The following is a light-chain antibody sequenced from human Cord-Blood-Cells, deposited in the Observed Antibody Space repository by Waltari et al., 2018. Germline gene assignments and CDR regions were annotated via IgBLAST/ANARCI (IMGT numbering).Light chain of an antibody. CDR2: DVS. J-gene: IGLJ2*01. Sequence: QSALTQPPSASGSPGPSVTISCTRTSSDVGGDNYVHWYQQHPGKAPKLMIYDVSKRPSGVPDRFSGSKSGNTASLTVSGLQAEDEADYYCSSYAGSNNVVFGGGTKLTVL. CDR1: SSDVGGDNY. V-gene: IGLV2-8*01. CDR3: SSYAGSNNVV.